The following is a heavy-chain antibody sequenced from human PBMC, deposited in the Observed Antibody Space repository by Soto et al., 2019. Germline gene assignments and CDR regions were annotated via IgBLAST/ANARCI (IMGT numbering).Heavy chain of an antibody. CDR2: INHSGST. CDR1: GGSFSGYY. D-gene: IGHD3-3*01. CDR3: AILTHLRFLEWFQLGWFDL. Sequence: QVQLQQWGAGLLKPSETLSLTCAVYGGSFSGYYWSWIRQPPGKGLEWIGEINHSGSTNYNPSLSSRVTLAVDTSKNQFSLRLRSVTAAATAVYYCAILTHLRFLEWFQLGWFDLWGQGTLVTVSS. J-gene: IGHJ5*02. V-gene: IGHV4-34*01.